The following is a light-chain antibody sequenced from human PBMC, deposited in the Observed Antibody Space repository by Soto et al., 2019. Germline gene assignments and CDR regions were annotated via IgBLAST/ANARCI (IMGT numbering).Light chain of an antibody. V-gene: IGKV3-20*01. CDR2: GAS. Sequence: IVVTKFPATLSVLPGERATLSCSASQSVSRNYLAWYQRKPGQAPRLLIYGASSRATGIPDRYSGSRSGTDFTLTISGLEPEDFAVYYCQQYGSSPRTPYGKGTKV. CDR3: QQYGSSPRTP. J-gene: IGKJ1*01. CDR1: QSVSRNY.